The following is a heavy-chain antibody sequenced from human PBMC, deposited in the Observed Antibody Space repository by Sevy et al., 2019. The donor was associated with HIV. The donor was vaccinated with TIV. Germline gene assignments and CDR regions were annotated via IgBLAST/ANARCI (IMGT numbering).Heavy chain of an antibody. V-gene: IGHV3-7*01. CDR1: RFTFKTYW. CDR2: IEEDGSAK. CDR3: ARDSPGYGGYSY. Sequence: GGSLRLSCAASRFTFKTYWMSWVRQAPGKGLEWVGNIEEDGSAKYYADSVRGRFTISRDNAKNSLYLQMSSLRVEDTAVYYCARDSPGYGGYSYWGQGTLVTVSS. D-gene: IGHD1-26*01. J-gene: IGHJ4*01.